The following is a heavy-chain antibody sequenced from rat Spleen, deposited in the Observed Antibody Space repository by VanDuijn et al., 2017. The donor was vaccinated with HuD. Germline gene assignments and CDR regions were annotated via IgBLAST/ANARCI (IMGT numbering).Heavy chain of an antibody. CDR1: GFTFSDYN. V-gene: IGHV5-20*01. J-gene: IGHJ1*01. CDR3: TRDYGYTYWYFDF. Sequence: EVQLVESGGGLVRPGRSLKLSCAASGFTFSDYNMAWVRQAPKKGLEWVASITNTGGNTYYPDSVRGRFTISRDNAKSTLYLQMNSLRSEDTATYYCTRDYGYTYWYFDFWGPGTMVTVSS. D-gene: IGHD1-9*01. CDR2: ITNTGGNT.